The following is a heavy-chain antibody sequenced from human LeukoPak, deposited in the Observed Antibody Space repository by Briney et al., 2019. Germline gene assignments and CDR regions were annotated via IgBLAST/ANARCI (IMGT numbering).Heavy chain of an antibody. J-gene: IGHJ4*02. CDR1: GYTFTGYY. CDR2: INPNSGGT. CDR3: ARGGHYDYVWGSYRLFDY. V-gene: IGHV1-2*06. D-gene: IGHD3-16*02. Sequence: ASVKVSCKASGYTFTGYYMHWVRQAPGQGLEWMGRINPNSGGTNYAQKFQGRVTMTRDTSISTAYMELSRLRSDDTAVYYCARGGHYDYVWGSYRLFDYWGQGTLVTVSS.